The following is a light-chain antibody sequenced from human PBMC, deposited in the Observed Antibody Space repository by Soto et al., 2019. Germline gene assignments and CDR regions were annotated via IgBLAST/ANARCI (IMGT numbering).Light chain of an antibody. CDR3: QQYGSSLFT. V-gene: IGKV3-20*01. CDR1: QSITNY. CDR2: GAS. Sequence: EIVLTQSPGTLSLSPGERATLSCRASQSITNYVGWYQQKPGQAPRLLIYGASSRATGIPDRFSGSGSGADFTLTISRLEPEDFAVYYCQQYGSSLFTFGGGTKVDI. J-gene: IGKJ4*01.